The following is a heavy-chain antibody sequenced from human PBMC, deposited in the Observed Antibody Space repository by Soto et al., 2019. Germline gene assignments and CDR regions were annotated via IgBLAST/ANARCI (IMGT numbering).Heavy chain of an antibody. Sequence: SGPTLVNPTETLTLTCTVSGLSLSTAKLGVSWIRQPPGEALEWLAHIFSNGDKSYSTSLDRRLTISKDTSKSQVVLTMTNLDPVDSGTYYCALIKDCSRTDCFLASFDPWGQGTLVTVSS. CDR2: IFSNGDK. D-gene: IGHD2-2*01. J-gene: IGHJ5*02. CDR3: ALIKDCSRTDCFLASFDP. CDR1: GLSLSTAKLG. V-gene: IGHV2-26*01.